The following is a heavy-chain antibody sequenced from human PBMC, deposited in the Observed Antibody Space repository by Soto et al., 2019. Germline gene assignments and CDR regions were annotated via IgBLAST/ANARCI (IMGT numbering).Heavy chain of an antibody. D-gene: IGHD3-22*01. CDR2: ISADSGNI. Sequence: QVQLVQSGDEVKKPGASVKVSCKASGYTYTNYGISWVRQAPGQGLEWMGWISADSGNIDYAQKLQDRVTMTTDTSTSTAYMELRSLRSDDTAVYYWARSSGSGYYALSYWGQGTLVTVSS. CDR1: GYTYTNYG. CDR3: ARSSGSGYYALSY. J-gene: IGHJ4*02. V-gene: IGHV1-18*01.